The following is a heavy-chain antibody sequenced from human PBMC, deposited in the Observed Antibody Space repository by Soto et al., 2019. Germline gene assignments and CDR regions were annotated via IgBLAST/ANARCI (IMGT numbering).Heavy chain of an antibody. J-gene: IGHJ4*02. Sequence: QVQLQESGPGLVKPSETLSLTCTVSGGSISSYYWSWIRQPPGKGLEWIGYIYYSGSTNYNPSLNSRVTISVDTSKNQFSLKRSSVTAADTAVYYCARQILTGYYIPYYFDYWGQGTLVTVSS. CDR1: GGSISSYY. V-gene: IGHV4-59*08. CDR2: IYYSGST. CDR3: ARQILTGYYIPYYFDY. D-gene: IGHD3-9*01.